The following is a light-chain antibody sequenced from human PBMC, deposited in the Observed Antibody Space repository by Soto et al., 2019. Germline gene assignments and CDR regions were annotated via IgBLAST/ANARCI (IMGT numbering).Light chain of an antibody. Sequence: DIQMTQSPSSLSASVGDRVTITCRASQSISSYLNWYQQKPGKAPKLLIYAASSLQSGVPSRFSSSGSGTDFTLTISSLQPEDFATCYCQQSYSTPWTFGQGTQVELK. CDR3: QQSYSTPWT. CDR2: AAS. CDR1: QSISSY. V-gene: IGKV1-39*01. J-gene: IGKJ1*01.